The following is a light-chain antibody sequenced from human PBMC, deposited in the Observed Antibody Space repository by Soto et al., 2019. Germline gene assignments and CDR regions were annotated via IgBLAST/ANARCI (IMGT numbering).Light chain of an antibody. CDR3: QQYSATPPTYT. V-gene: IGKV4-1*01. Sequence: DIVMTQSPDSLAVSLGERATINCKSSQSVLYSSNNKSYLAWYQQKPGQPPKLLIYWASTREAGVPDRFSGSGSGTDFTLTISSLQAEDVAVYYCQQYSATPPTYTFGQGTKLEIK. CDR1: QSVLYSSNNKSY. CDR2: WAS. J-gene: IGKJ2*01.